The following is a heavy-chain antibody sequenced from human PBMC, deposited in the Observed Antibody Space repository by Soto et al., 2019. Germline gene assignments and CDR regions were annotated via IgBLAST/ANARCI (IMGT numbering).Heavy chain of an antibody. J-gene: IGHJ6*02. Sequence: GGSLRLSCAASGFTFSSYAMSWVRQAPGKGLEWVSAISGSGGSTYYADSVKGRFTISRDNSKNTLYLQMNSLRAEDTSVYYCAKDSGRKWELLRPYYYYGMDVWGQGTTVTVSS. CDR1: GFTFSSYA. CDR2: ISGSGGST. V-gene: IGHV3-23*01. D-gene: IGHD1-26*01. CDR3: AKDSGRKWELLRPYYYYGMDV.